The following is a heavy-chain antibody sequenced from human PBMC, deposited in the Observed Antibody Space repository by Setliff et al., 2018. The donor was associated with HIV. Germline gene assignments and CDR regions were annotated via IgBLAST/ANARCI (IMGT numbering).Heavy chain of an antibody. CDR2: INAANGHA. D-gene: IGHD2-2*01. V-gene: IGHV1-3*01. Sequence: GASVKVSCKASGFTFSKSAIHWVRQAPGQRLELMAWINAANGHAKYSQKFQGRVTITRDTSATIAYMELSSLTSEDTALYFCARWCAAAGCYPAIYHFDSWGQGTLVTVSS. CDR3: ARWCAAAGCYPAIYHFDS. J-gene: IGHJ4*02. CDR1: GFTFSKSA.